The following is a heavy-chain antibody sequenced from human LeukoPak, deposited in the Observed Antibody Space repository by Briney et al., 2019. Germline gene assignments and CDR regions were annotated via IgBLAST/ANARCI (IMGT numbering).Heavy chain of an antibody. D-gene: IGHD3-22*01. J-gene: IGHJ4*02. CDR2: ISAYNGNT. Sequence: ASVSVSCKASGYTFTIYGISWVRQAPGHGLEWMGWISAYNGNTNYAQKLQGRVTMTTDTSTSTAYMELRSLRSDDTAVYYCARVAYYYDSSGYYDDYWGQETLVTVSS. CDR1: GYTFTIYG. V-gene: IGHV1-18*01. CDR3: ARVAYYYDSSGYYDDY.